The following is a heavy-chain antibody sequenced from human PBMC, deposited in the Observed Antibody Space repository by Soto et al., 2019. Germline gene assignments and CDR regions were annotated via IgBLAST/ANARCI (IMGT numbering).Heavy chain of an antibody. D-gene: IGHD2-2*02. V-gene: IGHV3-53*01. CDR3: ATYTSLDY. J-gene: IGHJ4*02. CDR1: GFTVSNNY. Sequence: PGGSLRLSCAASGFTVSNNYMSWVRQAPGKGLEWVSLIYSGGSTVYADSVKGRFTISRDNSKNTLFLQMNSLRAEDTAVYFCATYTSLDYWGQGTLVTVSS. CDR2: IYSGGST.